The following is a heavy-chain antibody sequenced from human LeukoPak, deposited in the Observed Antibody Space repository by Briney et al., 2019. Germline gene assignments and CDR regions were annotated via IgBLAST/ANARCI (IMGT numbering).Heavy chain of an antibody. J-gene: IGHJ3*02. CDR2: INNDGIST. CDR1: GFTFSSYW. Sequence: GGSLRLSCAASGFTFSSYWMEWVRQAPGKGLVWVSHINNDGISTTCADSVKGRFTISRDNAKNSLYLQMNSLRAEDTAVYYCARVRGAFDIWGQGRMVTVSS. CDR3: ARVRGAFDI. V-gene: IGHV3-74*01.